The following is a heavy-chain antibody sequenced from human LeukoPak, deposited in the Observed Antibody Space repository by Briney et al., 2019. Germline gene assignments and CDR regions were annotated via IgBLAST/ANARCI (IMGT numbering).Heavy chain of an antibody. Sequence: SETLSLTCSVSVGAIISNYWSWIRQPAGKGPEWIGRIYPTGNTDYNPSLKARVTISTDLSKKQFSLRLRSVTAADTAVYYSARVKFYDSTGYSPGYYMDVWGKGTAVTVSS. D-gene: IGHD3-22*01. V-gene: IGHV4-4*07. CDR1: VGAIISNY. CDR3: ARVKFYDSTGYSPGYYMDV. J-gene: IGHJ6*03. CDR2: IYPTGNT.